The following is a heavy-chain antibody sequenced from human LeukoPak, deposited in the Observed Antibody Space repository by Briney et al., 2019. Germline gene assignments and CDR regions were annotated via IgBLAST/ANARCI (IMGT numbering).Heavy chain of an antibody. Sequence: GGSLRLSCVASGFTFSSYWMHWVRQDPRKGLVWVSRINGDGRNINYADSVRGRFTISRDNAKNTLYLQMNTLRAEDTAVYYCARDRGRRIAVAGWYFDYWGQGTLVTVSS. CDR1: GFTFSSYW. D-gene: IGHD6-19*01. V-gene: IGHV3-74*01. CDR2: INGDGRNI. CDR3: ARDRGRRIAVAGWYFDY. J-gene: IGHJ4*02.